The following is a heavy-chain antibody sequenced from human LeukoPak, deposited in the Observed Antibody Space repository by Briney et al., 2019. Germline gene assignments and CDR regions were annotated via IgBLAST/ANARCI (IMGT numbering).Heavy chain of an antibody. CDR2: ISYDGRDK. V-gene: IGHV3-30*04. J-gene: IGHJ4*02. CDR3: ARAQSCRTTSCYPPLDY. Sequence: GGSLRLSCAASRFTFSSYAMHWVRQAPGKGLEWVAVISYDGRDKYYADSVKGRFTISRDNSKNTLYVQMNSLRTEDTAAYYCARAQSCRTTSCYPPLDYWGQGTLVTVSS. CDR1: RFTFSSYA. D-gene: IGHD2-2*01.